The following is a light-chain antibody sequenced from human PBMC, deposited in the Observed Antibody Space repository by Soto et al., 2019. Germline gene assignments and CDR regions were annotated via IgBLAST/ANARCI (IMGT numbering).Light chain of an antibody. CDR1: QSVSSY. CDR3: QQRSNWPIT. CDR2: DAS. J-gene: IGKJ5*01. Sequence: EIVLTQSPATLSLSPGERATLSCRTSQSVSSYFAWYQQKPGRAPRLLIYDASNRATGIPARFIGSGSGTDFTLTISSLETEDFAVYYCQQRSNWPITFGQGPRLEIK. V-gene: IGKV3-11*01.